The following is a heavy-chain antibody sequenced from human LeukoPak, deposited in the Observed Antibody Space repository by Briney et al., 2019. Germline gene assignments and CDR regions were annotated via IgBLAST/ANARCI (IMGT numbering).Heavy chain of an antibody. CDR3: ARGGGGYYPDY. J-gene: IGHJ4*02. CDR1: GGSISSYY. CDR2: IYDSGTT. D-gene: IGHD3-22*01. V-gene: IGHV4-59*01. Sequence: PSETLSLTCTVSGGSISSYYWSWIRQPPGKGLEWIGYIYDSGTTNYNPSLKSRVTISVDTSKNQFSLKLSSVTAADTAVYYCARGGGGYYPDYWGQGTLVTVFS.